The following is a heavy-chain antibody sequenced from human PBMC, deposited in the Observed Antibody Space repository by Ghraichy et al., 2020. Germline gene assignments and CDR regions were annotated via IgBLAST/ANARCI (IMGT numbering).Heavy chain of an antibody. CDR2: INHSGST. J-gene: IGHJ6*02. CDR1: GGSFSGYY. D-gene: IGHD2-21*01. CDR3: ARVTLLVYYYYGMDV. V-gene: IGHV4-34*01. Sequence: SETLSLTCAVYGGSFSGYYWSWIRQPPGKGLEWIGEINHSGSTNYNPSLKSRVTISVDTSKNQFSLKLSSVTAADRAVYYCARVTLLVYYYYGMDVWGQGRTVTVSS.